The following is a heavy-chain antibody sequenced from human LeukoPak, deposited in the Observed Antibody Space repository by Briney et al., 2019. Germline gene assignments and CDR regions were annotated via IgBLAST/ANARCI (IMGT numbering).Heavy chain of an antibody. Sequence: GGSLRLSCAASGFTFSNAWMSWVSQAPGKGLEWVGRIKNKADAGTAEYAAPVKGRFTISRDDSKNTVFLQMNSLETEDTAMYYCTTEGLPGSFDYWGQGTLVTVSS. V-gene: IGHV3-15*01. D-gene: IGHD4-11*01. CDR2: IKNKADAGTA. J-gene: IGHJ4*02. CDR1: GFTFSNAW. CDR3: TTEGLPGSFDY.